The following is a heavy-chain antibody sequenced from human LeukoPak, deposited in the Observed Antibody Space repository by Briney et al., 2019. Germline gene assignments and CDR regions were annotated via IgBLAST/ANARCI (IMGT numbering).Heavy chain of an antibody. D-gene: IGHD3-10*01. CDR1: GYTLNSYY. V-gene: IGHV1-46*02. J-gene: IGHJ4*02. Sequence: ASVKVSCKASGYTLNSYYMHWVRQAPGQGLEWMGMINPSGGNTKYAQKFQGRVTMTRDTSTSTVYMEPSSLRSEDTAVYYCARRPGGYGSGSYYIDYWGQGTLVTVSS. CDR2: INPSGGNT. CDR3: ARRPGGYGSGSYYIDY.